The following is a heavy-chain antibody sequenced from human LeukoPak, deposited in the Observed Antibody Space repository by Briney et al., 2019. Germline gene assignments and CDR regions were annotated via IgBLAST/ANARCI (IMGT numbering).Heavy chain of an antibody. CDR1: GFTFDDYG. CDR3: ARGTTYYYDSSGYPVDV. D-gene: IGHD3-22*01. J-gene: IGHJ6*04. Sequence: GGSLRLSCAASGFTFDDYGMSWVRQAPGKGLEWVSGINWNGGSTGYADSVKGRFTISRDNAKNSLYLQMNSLRAEDTALYYCARGTTYYYDSSGYPVDVWGKGTTVTVSS. CDR2: INWNGGST. V-gene: IGHV3-20*04.